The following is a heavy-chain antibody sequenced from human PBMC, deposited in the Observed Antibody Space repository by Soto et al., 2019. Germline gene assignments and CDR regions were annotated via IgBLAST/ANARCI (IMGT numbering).Heavy chain of an antibody. Sequence: QVQLVQSATEVKKPGASVRVPCKYTFSNYSLHWVRQAAGQRLEWMGCNNAATGATEYSQKFRDRVTIYRDTSANIVYMEMNSLRFEDTAVYFCAKGHHAGSWPIDHWGQGTLVTVSS. J-gene: IGHJ4*02. CDR1: TFSNYS. D-gene: IGHD6-13*01. V-gene: IGHV1-3*01. CDR2: NNAATGAT. CDR3: AKGHHAGSWPIDH.